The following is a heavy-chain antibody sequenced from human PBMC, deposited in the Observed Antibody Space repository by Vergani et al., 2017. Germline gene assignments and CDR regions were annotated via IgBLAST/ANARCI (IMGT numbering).Heavy chain of an antibody. CDR2: MDYNGRA. Sequence: QLQLQESGPGLVKPSGTLSLTCSVTGGSFFNSRYYWGWIRQPPGKGLEWIGSMDYNGRAYYTPSLRRRVAISTDTSKNQFSLKLSSVTAADTAVYYCARDSGGYVWGSYEAWFDPWGQGTLVTVSS. CDR3: ARDSGGYVWGSYEAWFDP. D-gene: IGHD3-16*01. CDR1: GGSFFNSRYY. J-gene: IGHJ5*02. V-gene: IGHV4-39*02.